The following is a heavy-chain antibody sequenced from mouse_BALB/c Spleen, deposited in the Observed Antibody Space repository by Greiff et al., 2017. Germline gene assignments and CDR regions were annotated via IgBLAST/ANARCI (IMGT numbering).Heavy chain of an antibody. Sequence: EVQLVESGGGLVKPGGSLKLSCAASGFTFSSYAMSWVRQSPEKRLEWVAEISSGGSYTYYPDTVTGRFTISRDNAKNTLYLEMSSLRSEDTAMYYCARDEGVFAYWGQGTLVTVSA. CDR2: ISSGGSYT. CDR1: GFTFSSYA. J-gene: IGHJ3*01. V-gene: IGHV5-9-4*01. CDR3: ARDEGVFAY.